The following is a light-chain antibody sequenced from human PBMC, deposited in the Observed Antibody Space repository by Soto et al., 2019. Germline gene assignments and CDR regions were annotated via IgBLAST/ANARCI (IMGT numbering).Light chain of an antibody. CDR1: NIGSKS. CDR2: YDT. J-gene: IGLJ1*01. CDR3: QVWDSSTDPV. V-gene: IGLV3-21*04. Sequence: SYELTQPPSVSVAPGKTARITCGGNNIGSKSVHWYQQKPGQAPVLVMFYDTDRPSGIPERISGSNSGNTATLTISRVEAGDEADYYCQVWDSSTDPVFGTGTKLTVL.